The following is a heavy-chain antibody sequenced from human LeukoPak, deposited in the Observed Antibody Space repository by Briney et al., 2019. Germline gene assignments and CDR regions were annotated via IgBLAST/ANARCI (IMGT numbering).Heavy chain of an antibody. Sequence: GGSLRLSCAASGFIFSSYSMSWVRQAPGKGLEWISYISSSGSSIYYADSVKGRFTISRDNAKNSLYLQMNSLRAEDTAVYYCARSARLLVGYYFDYWGQGTLVTVSS. J-gene: IGHJ4*02. V-gene: IGHV3-11*01. CDR2: ISSSGSSI. CDR1: GFIFSSYS. CDR3: ARSARLLVGYYFDY. D-gene: IGHD2-2*01.